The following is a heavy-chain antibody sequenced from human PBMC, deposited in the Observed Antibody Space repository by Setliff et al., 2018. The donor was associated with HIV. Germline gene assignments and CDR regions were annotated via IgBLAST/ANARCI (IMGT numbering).Heavy chain of an antibody. Sequence: SETLSLTCTVSGGSISSYYWRWIRQPPGKGLEWIGYIYYSGSTNYNPSLKSRVTISVDTSKNQFSLKLSSVTAADTAVYYCARGSRGYSYAYYYYYMDVWGKGTTVTV. CDR3: ARGSRGYSYAYYYYYMDV. V-gene: IGHV4-59*01. CDR2: IYYSGST. D-gene: IGHD5-18*01. CDR1: GGSISSYY. J-gene: IGHJ6*03.